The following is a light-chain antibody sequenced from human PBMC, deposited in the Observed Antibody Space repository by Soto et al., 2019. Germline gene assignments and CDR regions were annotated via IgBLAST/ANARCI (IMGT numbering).Light chain of an antibody. V-gene: IGKV3-20*01. Sequence: EIVLTQSPDTLSLSPGERATVSCRASQSVSRSNLAWYQHKPGQAPRLLIYGTSHTATGIPDRFTGSGSGTDVTLTISSLEPQDFAVYYCEQYGSSPPSLTFGQGTRVEIK. CDR3: EQYGSSPPSLT. J-gene: IGKJ5*01. CDR1: QSVSRSN. CDR2: GTS.